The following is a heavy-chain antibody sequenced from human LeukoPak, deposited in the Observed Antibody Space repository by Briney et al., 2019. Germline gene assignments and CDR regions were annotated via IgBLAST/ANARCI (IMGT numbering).Heavy chain of an antibody. CDR1: GFTFSSYA. CDR2: ISYDGSNK. V-gene: IGHV3-30*04. CDR3: ARCLEDSYSSGWYRIDY. D-gene: IGHD6-19*01. J-gene: IGHJ4*02. Sequence: GGSLRLSCAASGFTFSSYAMHWVRQAPGKGLEWVAVISYDGSNKYYADSVKGRFTISRDNSKNTLYLQMNSLRAEDTAVYYCARCLEDSYSSGWYRIDYWGQGTLVTVSS.